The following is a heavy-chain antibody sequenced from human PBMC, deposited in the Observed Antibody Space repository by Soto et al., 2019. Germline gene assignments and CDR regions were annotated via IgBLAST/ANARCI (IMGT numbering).Heavy chain of an antibody. D-gene: IGHD5-18*01. V-gene: IGHV3-53*01. CDR3: ASARTYNYAFDF. J-gene: IGHJ4*02. CDR2: VFSGGST. CDR1: GFTVHGNY. Sequence: PGGSLRLSCAPSGFTVHGNYMTWVRQASGKGLEWVSVVFSGGSTFYADSVKGRFTISRDTSKNTLSLQMNSLRAEDTAVYFCASARTYNYAFDFWGQGTLVTVS.